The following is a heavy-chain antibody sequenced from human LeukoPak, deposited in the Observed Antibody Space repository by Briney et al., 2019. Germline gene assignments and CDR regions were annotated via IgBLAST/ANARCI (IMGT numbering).Heavy chain of an antibody. CDR2: IRSNTYGGTP. V-gene: IGHV3-49*03. CDR1: AFSFGDYP. Sequence: GGSLRLSCTASAFSFGDYPLSWFRQAPGQGLEWVGFIRSNTYGGTPENAASVKGRFTISRDDSKSIAYLQMSSLKTEDTAVYYCTTGGTYFYGSGNFDYWGQGALVTVSS. J-gene: IGHJ4*02. CDR3: TTGGTYFYGSGNFDY. D-gene: IGHD3-10*01.